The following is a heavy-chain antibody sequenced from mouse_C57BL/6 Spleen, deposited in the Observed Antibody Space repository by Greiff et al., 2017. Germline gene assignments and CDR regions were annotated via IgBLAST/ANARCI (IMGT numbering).Heavy chain of an antibody. V-gene: IGHV1-82*01. D-gene: IGHD1-1*01. CDR2: IYPGDGDT. CDR1: GYAFSSSW. CDR3: ARDTTVVGFDY. Sequence: VQLVESGPELVKPGASVKISCKASGYAFSSSWMNWVKQRPGKGLEWIGRIYPGDGDTNYNGKFKGKATLTADKSSSTAYMQLSSLTSEDSAVYFCARDTTVVGFDYWGQGTTLTVSS. J-gene: IGHJ2*01.